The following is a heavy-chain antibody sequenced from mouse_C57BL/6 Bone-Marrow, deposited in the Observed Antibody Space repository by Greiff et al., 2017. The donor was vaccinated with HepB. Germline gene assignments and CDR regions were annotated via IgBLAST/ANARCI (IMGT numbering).Heavy chain of an antibody. Sequence: EVKLVDSGGGLVQSGRSLRLSCATSGFTFSDFYMEWVRQAPGKGLEWIAASRNKANDYTTEYSASVKGRFIVSRDTSQSILYLQMNALRAEDTAIYYCARDAGYYYGSSDWYFDVWGTGTTVTVSS. CDR1: GFTFSDFY. CDR2: SRNKANDYTT. D-gene: IGHD1-1*01. V-gene: IGHV7-1*01. J-gene: IGHJ1*03. CDR3: ARDAGYYYGSSDWYFDV.